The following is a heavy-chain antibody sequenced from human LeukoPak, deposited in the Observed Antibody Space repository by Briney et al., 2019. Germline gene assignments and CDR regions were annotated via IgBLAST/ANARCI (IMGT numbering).Heavy chain of an antibody. V-gene: IGHV3-74*01. CDR3: ASGDYYGSGSPEADAFDI. Sequence: GGPLRLSCAASGITFSSYWMHWVRQAPGKGLVWVSRIRSDGSDTRYAESVKGRFTISRDNAKNSLYLQMNSLRAEDTAVYYCASGDYYGSGSPEADAFDIWGQGTMVTVSS. CDR1: GITFSSYW. CDR2: IRSDGSDT. D-gene: IGHD3-10*01. J-gene: IGHJ3*02.